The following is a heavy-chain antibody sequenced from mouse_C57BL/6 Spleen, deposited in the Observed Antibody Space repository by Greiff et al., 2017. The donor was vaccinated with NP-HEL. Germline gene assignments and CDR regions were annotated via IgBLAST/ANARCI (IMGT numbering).Heavy chain of an antibody. V-gene: IGHV14-4*01. CDR3: TTDYGSPGAMDY. Sequence: VQLKESGAELVRPGASVKLSCTASGFNIKDDYMHWVKQRPEQGLEWIGWIDPENGDTEYASKFQGKATITADTSSNTAYLQLSSLTSEDTAVYYCTTDYGSPGAMDYWGQGTSVTVSS. D-gene: IGHD1-1*01. CDR1: GFNIKDDY. CDR2: IDPENGDT. J-gene: IGHJ4*01.